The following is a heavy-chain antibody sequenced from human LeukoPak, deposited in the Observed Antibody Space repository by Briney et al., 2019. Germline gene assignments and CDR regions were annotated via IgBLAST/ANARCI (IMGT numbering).Heavy chain of an antibody. J-gene: IGHJ3*02. CDR3: ETYYYDSSGRHDVFDI. D-gene: IGHD3-22*01. V-gene: IGHV3-30*14. Sequence: PGGSLRLSCAASGFTFSSYAMHWVRQAPGKGLEWVAVIAYDGGTKYYADSVKGRFTISRDNSKNTVYLQMNSLRAADTALYYCETYYYDSSGRHDVFDIWGQGTMVTVSS. CDR1: GFTFSSYA. CDR2: IAYDGGTK.